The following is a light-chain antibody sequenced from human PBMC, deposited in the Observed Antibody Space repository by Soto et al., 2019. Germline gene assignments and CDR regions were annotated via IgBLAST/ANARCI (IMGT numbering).Light chain of an antibody. Sequence: EIVMTQSPATLSVSPGERATLSCRASQSVSSNLAWYQQKPGQPPRLLIYGASTRATGVPARFSGSGSGTEFTLTISSLQSEDFAVYYCQHYNNWPHMYTFGQGTKLEIK. J-gene: IGKJ2*01. CDR1: QSVSSN. V-gene: IGKV3-15*01. CDR3: QHYNNWPHMYT. CDR2: GAS.